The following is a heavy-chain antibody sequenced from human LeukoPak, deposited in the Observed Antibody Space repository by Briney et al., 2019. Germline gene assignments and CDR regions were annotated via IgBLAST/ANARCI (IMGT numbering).Heavy chain of an antibody. D-gene: IGHD2-2*01. CDR1: GYTFTSYG. Sequence: GAPVKVSCKASGYTFTSYGISWVRQAPGQGLEWMGWISAHNGNTNYAQKLQGRVTMTTDTSTSTAYMELRSLRSDDTAVYYCARHPPYCSSTSCYSGYVVFDYWGQGTLVTVSS. J-gene: IGHJ4*02. CDR2: ISAHNGNT. CDR3: ARHPPYCSSTSCYSGYVVFDY. V-gene: IGHV1-18*01.